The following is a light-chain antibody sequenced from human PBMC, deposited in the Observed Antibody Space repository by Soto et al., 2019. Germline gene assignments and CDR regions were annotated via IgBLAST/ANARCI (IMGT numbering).Light chain of an antibody. CDR3: KQYNNWWT. V-gene: IGKV3-15*01. Sequence: EIVMTQSPATLSVSPGERATLSCRASQSVSSNLAWYQQKPGQAPRLLIYCASTRATGIPARVSGSGSGTEFTLAISSLKSEEFAVYYCKQYNNWWTFGQGTKVEIK. CDR2: CAS. CDR1: QSVSSN. J-gene: IGKJ1*01.